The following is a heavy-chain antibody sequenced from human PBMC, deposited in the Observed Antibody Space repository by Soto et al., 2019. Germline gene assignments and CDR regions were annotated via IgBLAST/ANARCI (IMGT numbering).Heavy chain of an antibody. V-gene: IGHV1-18*01. J-gene: IGHJ5*02. Sequence: ASVKVSCKASGYTFTSYGISWVRQAPGQGLEWMGWISAYNGNTNYAQKLQGRVTMTTDTSTSTAYMELRSLRSDDTAVYYCAGDPSSASMIGFDPWGQGTLVTVSS. CDR2: ISAYNGNT. D-gene: IGHD3-10*01. CDR1: GYTFTSYG. CDR3: AGDPSSASMIGFDP.